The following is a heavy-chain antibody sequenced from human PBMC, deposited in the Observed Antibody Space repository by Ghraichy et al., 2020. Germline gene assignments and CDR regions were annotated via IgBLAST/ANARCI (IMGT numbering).Heavy chain of an antibody. Sequence: GSLRLSCAASGFTFSSYEMNWVRQAPGKGLEWVSYISSSGSTIYYADSVKGRFTISRDNAKNSLYLQMNSLRAEDTAVYYCARAYRSSPEDFDYWGQGTLVTVSS. CDR2: ISSSGSTI. CDR1: GFTFSSYE. D-gene: IGHD1-14*01. CDR3: ARAYRSSPEDFDY. V-gene: IGHV3-48*03. J-gene: IGHJ4*02.